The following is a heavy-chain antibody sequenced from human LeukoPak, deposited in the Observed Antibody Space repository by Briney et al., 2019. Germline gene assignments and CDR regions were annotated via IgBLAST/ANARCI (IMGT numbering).Heavy chain of an antibody. CDR3: ANKWGLITMVRGVIRDFAFDI. CDR2: ISGSGGRT. Sequence: GGSLRLSYAASGFTFSSYAMSWVRQAPGKGLEWVSAISGSGGRTYYADSVKGRFTISRDNSKNTLYLQMNSLRAEDTAVYYCANKWGLITMVRGVIRDFAFDIWGQGTMVTVSS. CDR1: GFTFSSYA. V-gene: IGHV3-23*01. J-gene: IGHJ3*02. D-gene: IGHD3-10*01.